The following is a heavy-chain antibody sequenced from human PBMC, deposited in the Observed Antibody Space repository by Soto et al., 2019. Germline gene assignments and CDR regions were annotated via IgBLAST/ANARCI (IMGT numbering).Heavy chain of an antibody. CDR2: ISSSSSTI. Sequence: EVQLLESGGALVQPGGSLRLSCAASGFTFSSYRRNWFAQAPGRGREWVSYISSSSSTIYYADSVKGRFTISRDNAKNSLYLQMNSLRDEDTAVYYCARAFRQQYSPYGMDVWGQGTTVTVSS. CDR3: ARAFRQQYSPYGMDV. D-gene: IGHD6-13*01. J-gene: IGHJ6*02. V-gene: IGHV3-48*02. CDR1: GFTFSSYR.